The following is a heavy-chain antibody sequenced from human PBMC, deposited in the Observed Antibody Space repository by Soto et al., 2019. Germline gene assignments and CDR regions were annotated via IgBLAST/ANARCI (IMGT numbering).Heavy chain of an antibody. J-gene: IGHJ5*02. D-gene: IGHD1-20*01. V-gene: IGHV4-34*01. CDR2: INHGGST. CDR3: ARAPGITGNRFDP. Sequence: QVQLQQWGAGLLKPSETLSLTCAVYGGSFSGYYWSWIRQPPGKGLEWIGEINHGGSTNYNPSLKSRVTISVDTSKNQFSLKLSSVTAADTAVYYCARAPGITGNRFDPWGQGTLVTVSS. CDR1: GGSFSGYY.